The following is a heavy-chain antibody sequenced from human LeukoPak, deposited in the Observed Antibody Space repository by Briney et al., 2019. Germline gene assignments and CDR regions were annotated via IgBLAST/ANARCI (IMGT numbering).Heavy chain of an antibody. Sequence: PGGSLRLSCAASGFTFRSYWMSWVRQAPGKGLEWVATINPDGSVTYYVDSVKGRFTISRDNARNSVYLQMDSLRTEDTAAYFCARLYGGVTIFDHWGQGTLVTVSS. J-gene: IGHJ4*02. CDR1: GFTFRSYW. CDR2: INPDGSVT. V-gene: IGHV3-7*03. D-gene: IGHD3-3*01. CDR3: ARLYGGVTIFDH.